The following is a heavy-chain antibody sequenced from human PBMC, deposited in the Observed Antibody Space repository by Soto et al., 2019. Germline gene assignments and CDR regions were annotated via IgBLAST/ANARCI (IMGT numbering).Heavy chain of an antibody. CDR1: GYSFSNYW. CDR2: IFPADSDT. J-gene: IGHJ4*02. V-gene: IGHV5-51*01. CDR3: ASSVVVPSTMNYFDY. D-gene: IGHD2-15*01. Sequence: PGESLKISCKGSGYSFSNYWIAWVRQMPGKGLEWMGIIFPADSDTKYSPSFQGQVTISADKSISTAYLQWSSLKASDTAMDYCASSVVVPSTMNYFDYWGQGSLVTVSS.